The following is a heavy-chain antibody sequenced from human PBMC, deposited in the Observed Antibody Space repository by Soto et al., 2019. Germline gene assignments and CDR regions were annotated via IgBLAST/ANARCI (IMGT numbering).Heavy chain of an antibody. V-gene: IGHV1-24*01. CDR1: GYTLTELS. Sequence: ASVKVSCKVSGYTLTELSMHWVRQAPGKGLEWMGGFDPEGGETIYAQKFQGRVTMTEDTSTDTAYMELSSLRSEDTAVYYCATSSIRPRYYYYMDVWGKGTTDTVSS. J-gene: IGHJ6*03. CDR3: ATSSIRPRYYYYMDV. CDR2: FDPEGGET. D-gene: IGHD2-21*01.